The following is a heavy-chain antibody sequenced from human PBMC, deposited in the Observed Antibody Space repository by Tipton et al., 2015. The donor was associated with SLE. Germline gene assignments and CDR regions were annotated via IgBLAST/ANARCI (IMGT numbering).Heavy chain of an antibody. V-gene: IGHV4-59*01. CDR1: GGSISSYY. J-gene: IGHJ4*02. CDR3: ARGSSGWYVY. D-gene: IGHD6-19*01. Sequence: TLSLTCAVYGGSISSYYWSWIRQPPGKGLEWIGYIYYSGSTNYNPSLKSRVTISVDTSKNQFSLKLSSVTAADTAVYYCARGSSGWYVYWGQGTLVTVSS. CDR2: IYYSGST.